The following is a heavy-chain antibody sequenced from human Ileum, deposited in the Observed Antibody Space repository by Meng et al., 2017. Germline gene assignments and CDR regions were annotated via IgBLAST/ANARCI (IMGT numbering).Heavy chain of an antibody. CDR3: TTGKDY. Sequence: EVPLGEAGGGLVKPGGFLRLSCAASGFTFSSTWMTWVRQAPGKGLEWVGRIKITTDAGTPDYAAPVKGRFTISINDSKNTLYLQMNSLKTEDTAVYYCTTGKDYWGQGTLVTVSS. V-gene: IGHV3-15*01. CDR1: GFTFSSTW. CDR2: IKITTDAGTP. J-gene: IGHJ4*02.